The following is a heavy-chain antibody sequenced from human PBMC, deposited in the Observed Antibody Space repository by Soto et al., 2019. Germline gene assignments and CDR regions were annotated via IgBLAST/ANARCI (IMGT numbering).Heavy chain of an antibody. CDR3: ARSVGDHLDNPDY. J-gene: IGHJ4*02. Sequence: QVQLQESGPGLVRPSSTLSITCTVSSDSISSYYWIWLRQSPGKGLEWIGYTDYSRNTNYNPSLKSRVTISGDTSKNQSSLRRSSVTAADTAVYYCARSVGDHLDNPDYWGQGTLVIVSS. CDR2: TDYSRNT. CDR1: SDSISSYY. D-gene: IGHD1-26*01. V-gene: IGHV4-59*08.